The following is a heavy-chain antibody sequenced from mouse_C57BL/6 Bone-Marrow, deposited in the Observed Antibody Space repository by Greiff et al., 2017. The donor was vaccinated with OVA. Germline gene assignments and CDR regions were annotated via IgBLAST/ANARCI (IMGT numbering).Heavy chain of an antibody. CDR3: ARWLLY. CDR1: GYSITSGYY. CDR2: ISYDGSN. Sequence: EVQLVESGPGLVKPSQSLSLTCSVTGYSITSGYYWNWIRQFPGNKLEWMGYISYDGSNNYNPSLKNRISITRDTSKNQFFLKLNSVTTEDTATYYCARWLLYWGQGTTLTVSS. D-gene: IGHD2-3*01. V-gene: IGHV3-6*01. J-gene: IGHJ2*01.